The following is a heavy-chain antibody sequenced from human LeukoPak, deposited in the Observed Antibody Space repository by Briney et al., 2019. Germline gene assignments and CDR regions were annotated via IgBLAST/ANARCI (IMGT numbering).Heavy chain of an antibody. CDR2: IWYDGSNK. V-gene: IGHV3-33*01. D-gene: IGHD3-22*01. CDR3: ARGPYYYDSSPFGY. Sequence: GRSLRLSCAASGFSFSNYGMHWVRQAPGKGLEWVAFIWYDGSNKYYEDSVKGRFTISRDTSKSTMYLQMNSLRAEDTAVYYCARGPYYYDSSPFGYWGQGTLVTVSS. CDR1: GFSFSNYG. J-gene: IGHJ4*02.